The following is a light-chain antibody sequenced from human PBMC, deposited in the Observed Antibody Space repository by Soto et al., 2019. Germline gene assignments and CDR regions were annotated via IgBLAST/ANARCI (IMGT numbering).Light chain of an antibody. CDR3: QHYLNWPWT. V-gene: IGKV3D-20*01. J-gene: IGKJ1*01. Sequence: EIVLTQSPAALSLSPGERATLSCGASQSVAGNFLAWYQHKPGLAPRLLIYDASIRANGIPDRFSGGGSGTDFTLTISRLEPEDSAVYYCQHYLNWPWTFGQGTKVEI. CDR1: QSVAGNF. CDR2: DAS.